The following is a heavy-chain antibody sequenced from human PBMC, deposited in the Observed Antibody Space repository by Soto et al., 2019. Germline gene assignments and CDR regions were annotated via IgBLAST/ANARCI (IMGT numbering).Heavy chain of an antibody. CDR2: INPSGGST. V-gene: IGHV1-46*01. D-gene: IGHD6-13*01. CDR1: EYTFTDHY. J-gene: IGHJ5*01. Sequence: ASVKVSCKSSEYTFTDHYIHWVRQAPGQGLEWMGLINPSGGSTSYAQKFQGRVTMTRDTSTSTVYMELSSLRSEDTAVYYCATAAYSTSWYDFWGQGTLVTVSS. CDR3: ATAAYSTSWYDF.